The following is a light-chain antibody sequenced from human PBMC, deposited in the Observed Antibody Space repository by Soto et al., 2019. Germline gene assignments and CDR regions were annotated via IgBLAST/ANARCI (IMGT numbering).Light chain of an antibody. CDR3: QPYNNWPLN. V-gene: IGKV3-15*01. Sequence: EIVLTQSPGTLSVSPGERATLSCRASQSVGDTLAWYQHKPGQTPRLLIYDTSTRATGVPTRFSGSRSGAEFTLTINSLQSDDFAVYYCQPYNNWPLNFGGGTKVDI. J-gene: IGKJ4*01. CDR2: DTS. CDR1: QSVGDT.